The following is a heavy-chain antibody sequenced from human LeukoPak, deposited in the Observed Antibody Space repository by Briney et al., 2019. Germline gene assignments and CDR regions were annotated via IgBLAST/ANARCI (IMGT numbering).Heavy chain of an antibody. CDR3: AKERGGGRIYYYGMDV. Sequence: GGSLRLSCAASGFTFSSYGMHWVRQAPGKGLEWVAVISYDGSNKYYADSVKGRFTISRDNSKNTLYLQMNSLRAEDTAVYYCAKERGGGRIYYYGMDVWGRGTTVTVSS. D-gene: IGHD2-15*01. V-gene: IGHV3-30*18. CDR1: GFTFSSYG. CDR2: ISYDGSNK. J-gene: IGHJ6*02.